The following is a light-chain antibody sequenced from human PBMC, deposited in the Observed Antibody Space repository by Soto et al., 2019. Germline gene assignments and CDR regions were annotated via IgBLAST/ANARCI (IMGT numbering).Light chain of an antibody. CDR3: QQYNNWPPIT. J-gene: IGKJ5*01. CDR1: QSVSGN. V-gene: IGKV3-15*01. Sequence: EIVMTQSPATLSLSPGERATLSCWASQSVSGNLAWYQQKPGQAPRLLIYGASTRATGIPARFSGSESGTEVTLTISSLQSEDFAVYYCQQYNNWPPITFVQGTLLEIK. CDR2: GAS.